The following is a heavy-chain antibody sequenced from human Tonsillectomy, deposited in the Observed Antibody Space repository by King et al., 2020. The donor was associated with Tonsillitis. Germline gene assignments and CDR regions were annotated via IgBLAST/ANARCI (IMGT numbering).Heavy chain of an antibody. CDR2: IYHSGRI. D-gene: IGHD5-12*01. CDR3: ARVYSGYCVYY. J-gene: IGHJ4*02. CDR1: GGSISSGGYS. V-gene: IGHV4-30-2*01. Sequence: QLQESGSGLVKPSQTLSLTCAVSGGSISSGGYSWGWIRQPPGKGLEWIGYIYHSGRIYYNPSLKSRVTISVDRSKNQFSLKLSSVTAADTAVYYCARVYSGYCVYYWGQGTLGTVSS.